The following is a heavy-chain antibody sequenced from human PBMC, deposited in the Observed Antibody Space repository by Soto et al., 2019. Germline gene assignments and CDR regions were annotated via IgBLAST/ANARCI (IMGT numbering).Heavy chain of an antibody. J-gene: IGHJ6*02. D-gene: IGHD2-2*01. V-gene: IGHV4-38-2*01. Sequence: SETLSLTCAVSGYSISSGYYWGWIRQPPGKGLEWIGSIYHSGSTYYTPSLKSRVTISVDTSKNQFSLKLSSVTGADTAVYYCARDCSSTTCYLYYYGMDVWGQGTTVTSP. CDR2: IYHSGST. CDR1: GYSISSGYY. CDR3: ARDCSSTTCYLYYYGMDV.